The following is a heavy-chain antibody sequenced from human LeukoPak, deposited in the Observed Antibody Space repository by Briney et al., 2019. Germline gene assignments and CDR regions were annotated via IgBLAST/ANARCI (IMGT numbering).Heavy chain of an antibody. D-gene: IGHD1-26*01. CDR1: VFTFSDYW. Sequence: SGGSLRLSCAASVFTFSDYWISWILQAPGKGLEWVAFIRYDGSNKYYADSVKGRFTISRDNSKNTLYLQMNSLRAEDTAVYYCAKDGSVGATIDYWGQGTLVTVSS. CDR2: IRYDGSNK. V-gene: IGHV3-30*02. CDR3: AKDGSVGATIDY. J-gene: IGHJ4*02.